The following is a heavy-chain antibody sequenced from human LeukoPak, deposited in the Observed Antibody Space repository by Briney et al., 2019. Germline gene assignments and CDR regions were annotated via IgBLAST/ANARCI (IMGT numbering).Heavy chain of an antibody. D-gene: IGHD3-22*01. CDR2: IYYSGST. CDR3: ARGPYDRSGYYNFDY. V-gene: IGHV4-59*11. Sequence: SETPSLTCTISGGSISPHYWSWIRQPPGKGLEWIGYIYYSGSTNYNPSLKSRVTISVDTSKNQFSLKLSSVTAADTAVYYCARGPYDRSGYYNFDYWGQGTLVTVSS. J-gene: IGHJ4*02. CDR1: GGSISPHY.